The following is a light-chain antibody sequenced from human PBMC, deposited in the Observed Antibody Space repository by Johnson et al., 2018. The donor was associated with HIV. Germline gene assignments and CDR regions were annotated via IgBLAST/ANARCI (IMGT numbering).Light chain of an antibody. J-gene: IGLJ1*01. V-gene: IGLV1-51*01. CDR1: SSNIGRNT. CDR3: GTWDSSLRAGF. CDR2: DNN. Sequence: QSVLTQPPSASGTPGQRVTISCSGSSSNIGRNTVNWYQQLPGMAPKLLIYDNNKRPSGIPDRFSGSKSGTSATLGITGLQTGDEADYYCGTWDSSLRAGFFGTGTKVTVL.